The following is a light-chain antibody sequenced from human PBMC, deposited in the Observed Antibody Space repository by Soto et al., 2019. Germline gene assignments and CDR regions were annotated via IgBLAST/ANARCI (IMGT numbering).Light chain of an antibody. V-gene: IGLV1-47*01. J-gene: IGLJ3*02. CDR2: RNG. Sequence: QSVLTQPPSAYGTPGQRVTISCSGSSSNIVTNNVYWSQHLPGTAPKLLIYRNGLRPSCVPDRFSVSKSGTSASPAISGIRSEDEADDYCASWDDSLSGWVFGGGTKLTVL. CDR3: ASWDDSLSGWV. CDR1: SSNIVTNN.